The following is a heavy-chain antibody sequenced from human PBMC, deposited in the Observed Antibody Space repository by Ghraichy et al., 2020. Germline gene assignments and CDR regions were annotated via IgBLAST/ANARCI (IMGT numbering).Heavy chain of an antibody. CDR2: ISYDRRQT. J-gene: IGHJ4*02. Sequence: LSLTCAASGFTFSSYGMHWVRQAPGKGLEWVAVISYDRRQTYYAGSVKGRFTISRDNSKNTLYLQMNSLRAEDTALYYCAKDLGPDHYFDFWGQGTLVTVSS. V-gene: IGHV3-30*18. CDR3: AKDLGPDHYFDF. CDR1: GFTFSSYG.